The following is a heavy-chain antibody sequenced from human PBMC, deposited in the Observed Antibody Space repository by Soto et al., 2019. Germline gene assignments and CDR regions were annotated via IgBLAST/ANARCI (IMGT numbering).Heavy chain of an antibody. Sequence: GGSLRLSCAASGFSVTSYAMSWLRQAPGKGLEWVSVLSGSGIGKEYADSVKGRFTISREKSRNTLYLQMTGLRVEDTAVYYWAKYRYCSATSRQHFASAGQGTLVTVSS. V-gene: IGHV3-23*01. CDR3: AKYRYCSATSRQHFAS. J-gene: IGHJ4*02. CDR1: GFSVTSYA. D-gene: IGHD2-15*01. CDR2: LSGSGIGK.